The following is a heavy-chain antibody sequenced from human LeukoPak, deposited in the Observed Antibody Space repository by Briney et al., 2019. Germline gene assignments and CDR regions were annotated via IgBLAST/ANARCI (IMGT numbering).Heavy chain of an antibody. CDR2: VFYGGMT. J-gene: IGHJ4*02. CDR1: AGSISTPY. CDR3: ASGTVFGVITPQYFHY. Sequence: PSETLSLTCSVSAGSISTPYWHWIRQSPGKGLKWIGFVFYGGMTNYNPSLKSRVTISLDTSKNQFSLKLTSVTAAETAVYYCASGTVFGVITPQYFHYWGQGTRVTVSS. V-gene: IGHV4-59*11. D-gene: IGHD3-3*01.